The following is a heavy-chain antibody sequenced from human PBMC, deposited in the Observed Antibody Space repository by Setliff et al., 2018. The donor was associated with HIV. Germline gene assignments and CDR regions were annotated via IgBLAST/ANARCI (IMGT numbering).Heavy chain of an antibody. CDR2: IYYSGNT. Sequence: KTSETLSLTCTVSGGPFSSTSWSWIRQFPGQGLEWIGYIYYSGNTNYNLSLKSRVTISIDTSKNRFFLKLNSVTAADTAIYYCARDLHQPGYFYYVDVWGKGTAVTVSS. CDR1: GGPFSSTS. V-gene: IGHV4-59*01. D-gene: IGHD3-16*01. CDR3: ARDLHQPGYFYYVDV. J-gene: IGHJ6*04.